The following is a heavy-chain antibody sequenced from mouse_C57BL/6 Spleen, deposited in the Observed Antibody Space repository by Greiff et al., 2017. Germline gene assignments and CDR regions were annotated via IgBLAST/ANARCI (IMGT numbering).Heavy chain of an antibody. CDR1: GYTFTDYN. J-gene: IGHJ3*01. D-gene: IGHD2-5*01. Sequence: VQLKESGPELVKPGASVKMSCKASGYTFTDYNMHWVKQSHGKSLEWIGYINPNNGGTSYNQKFKGKATLTVNKSSSTAYMELRSLTSEDSAVYYCARGGYYSNYPCFAYWGQGTLVTVSA. V-gene: IGHV1-22*01. CDR2: INPNNGGT. CDR3: ARGGYYSNYPCFAY.